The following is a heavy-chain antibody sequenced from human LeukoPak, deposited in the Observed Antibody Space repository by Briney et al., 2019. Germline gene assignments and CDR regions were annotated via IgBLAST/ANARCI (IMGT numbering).Heavy chain of an antibody. D-gene: IGHD3-10*01. CDR3: AREKSRFDGMDV. Sequence: SETLSLTCTVSGGSISSYYWSWIRQPPGKGLEWIGYIYYSGSTNYNPSLKSRVTISVDTSKNQFSLKLSSVTAADTAVYYCAREKSRFDGMDVWGQGTTVTVSS. J-gene: IGHJ6*02. CDR1: GGSISSYY. V-gene: IGHV4-59*01. CDR2: IYYSGST.